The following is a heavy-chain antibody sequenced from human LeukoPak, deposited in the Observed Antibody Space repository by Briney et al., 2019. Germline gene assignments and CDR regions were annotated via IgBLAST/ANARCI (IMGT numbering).Heavy chain of an antibody. D-gene: IGHD3-10*01. CDR3: ARASLGTMVRGVITGLDY. Sequence: SETLSLTCTVSGGSISSYYWSWIRQPPGKGLEWIGYIYYSGSTNYNPSLKSRVTISVDTSKNQFSLKLSSVTAADTAVYYCARASLGTMVRGVITGLDYWGQGTLVTVSS. J-gene: IGHJ4*02. CDR2: IYYSGST. CDR1: GGSISSYY. V-gene: IGHV4-59*01.